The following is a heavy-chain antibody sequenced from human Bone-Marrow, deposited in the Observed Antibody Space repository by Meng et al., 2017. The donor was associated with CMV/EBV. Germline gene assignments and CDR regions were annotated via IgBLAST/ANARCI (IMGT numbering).Heavy chain of an antibody. Sequence: ETLSLTCAASGFTFSTYWMSWVRQAPGKGLEWVANIKQAGSEKYYVDSVKGRFTISRDNAKNSLYLQTNSLRAEDPAVYYCARDRAWDDFWNGDYHYWGQGTRVTVSS. D-gene: IGHD3-3*01. CDR1: GFTFSTYW. V-gene: IGHV3-7*01. CDR3: ARDRAWDDFWNGDYHY. J-gene: IGHJ4*02. CDR2: IKQAGSEK.